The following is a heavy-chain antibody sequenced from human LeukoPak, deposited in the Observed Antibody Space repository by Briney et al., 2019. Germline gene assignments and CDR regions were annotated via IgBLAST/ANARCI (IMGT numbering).Heavy chain of an antibody. CDR1: GFTFSSYW. Sequence: PGGSLRLSCAAPGFTFSSYWMSWVRQAPGKGLEWVANIKQDGSEKYYVDSVKGRFTISRDNAKNSLYLQMNSLRAEDTAVYYCARDGGSGGVFDYFDYWGQGTLVTVSS. CDR3: ARDGGSGGVFDYFDY. D-gene: IGHD3-16*02. CDR2: IKQDGSEK. V-gene: IGHV3-7*01. J-gene: IGHJ4*02.